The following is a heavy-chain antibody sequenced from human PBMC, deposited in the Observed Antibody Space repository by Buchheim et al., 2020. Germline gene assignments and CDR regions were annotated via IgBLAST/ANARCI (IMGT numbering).Heavy chain of an antibody. CDR1: GFTFSSYS. Sequence: EVQLVESGGGLVQPGGSLRLSCAASGFTFSSYSMNWVRQAPGKGLEWVSYISSSSSTIYYADSVKGRFTISRDNAKNSLYLQMNSLRAEDTAVYYCASPLLITMIVGPLPPHTYGMDVWGQGTT. V-gene: IGHV3-48*01. CDR2: ISSSSSTI. D-gene: IGHD3-22*01. CDR3: ASPLLITMIVGPLPPHTYGMDV. J-gene: IGHJ6*02.